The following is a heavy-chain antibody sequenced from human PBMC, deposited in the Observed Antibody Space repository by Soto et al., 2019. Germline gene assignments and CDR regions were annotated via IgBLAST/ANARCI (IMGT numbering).Heavy chain of an antibody. CDR2: ISSSGSTI. CDR1: GFTFSSYE. V-gene: IGHV3-48*03. D-gene: IGHD1-26*01. J-gene: IGHJ3*02. Sequence: GGSLRLSCAASGFTFSSYEVNWVRQAPGKGLEWVSYISSSGSTIYYADSVKGRFTISRDNAKNSLYLQMNSLRAEDTAVYYCARVNPIFPRGQWELQPNDAFDIWGQGTMVTVSS. CDR3: ARVNPIFPRGQWELQPNDAFDI.